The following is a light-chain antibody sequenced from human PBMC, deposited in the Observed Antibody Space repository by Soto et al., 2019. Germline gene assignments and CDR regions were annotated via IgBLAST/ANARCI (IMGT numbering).Light chain of an antibody. J-gene: IGLJ3*02. CDR1: SSNIGAVYD. V-gene: IGLV1-40*01. CDR3: QSYDSSLSAL. Sequence: QSVLTQPPSVSGAPGQRVTISCTGSSSNIGAVYDVHWYQQLPGTAPKLLIYGNSNRPSGVPDRFSGSKSGTSASLAITGLHAEDEADYYCQSYDSSLSALFGGGTKLT. CDR2: GNS.